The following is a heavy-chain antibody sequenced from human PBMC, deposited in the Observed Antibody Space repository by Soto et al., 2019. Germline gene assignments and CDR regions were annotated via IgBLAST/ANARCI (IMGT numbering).Heavy chain of an antibody. CDR1: GGSISSDIYY. J-gene: IGHJ3*02. CDR2: IYYSGST. D-gene: IGHD3-10*01. Sequence: QLQLQESGPGLVKPSETLSLTCSVSGGSISSDIYYWAWIRQPPGKGLEWIGTIYYSGSTYYNPSLKSRVTNSVDTSKNQFSLKLSSVTAADTAVYYCARTDPRGNWAFDMWGQGTMVTVSS. V-gene: IGHV4-39*01. CDR3: ARTDPRGNWAFDM.